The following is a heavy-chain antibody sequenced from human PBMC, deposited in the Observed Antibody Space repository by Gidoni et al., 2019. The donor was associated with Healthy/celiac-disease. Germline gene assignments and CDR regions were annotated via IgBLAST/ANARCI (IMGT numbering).Heavy chain of an antibody. D-gene: IGHD3-10*01. Sequence: QVQLQQWGAGLLKPSETLSLTCAVYGGSFSGYYWSWIRQPPGKGLEWIGEINHSGSTNYNPSLKSRVTISVDTSKNQFSLKLSSVTAADTAVYYCARIELGITVSYYYGMDVWGQGTTVTVSS. J-gene: IGHJ6*02. V-gene: IGHV4-34*01. CDR1: GGSFSGYY. CDR2: INHSGST. CDR3: ARIELGITVSYYYGMDV.